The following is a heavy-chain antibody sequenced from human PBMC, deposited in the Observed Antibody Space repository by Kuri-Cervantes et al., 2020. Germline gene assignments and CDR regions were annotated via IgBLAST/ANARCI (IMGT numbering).Heavy chain of an antibody. CDR2: ISYDGSNK. D-gene: IGHD6-13*01. J-gene: IGHJ4*02. CDR1: GFTFSSYG. V-gene: IGHV3-30*03. Sequence: GGSLRLSCAASGFTFSSYGMHWVRQAPGKGLEWVAVISYDGSNKYYADSVKGRFTISRDNAKNSLYLQMNSLRAEDTAVYYCASHPASLAAAPFDYWGQGTLVTVSS. CDR3: ASHPASLAAAPFDY.